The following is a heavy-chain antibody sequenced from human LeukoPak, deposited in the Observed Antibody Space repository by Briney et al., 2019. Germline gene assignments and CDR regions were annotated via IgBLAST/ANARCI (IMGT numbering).Heavy chain of an antibody. J-gene: IGHJ6*03. CDR3: ARGYSSSWHSYYYYMDV. Sequence: ASVKVSCKASGYTFTNYENNWVRQATGQGLDWMGWMNPNSGNTGYAQKFQGRVTITRNTSITTAYMELSSLRSEDTAVYFCARGYSSSWHSYYYYMDVWGKGTTVTVSS. CDR1: GYTFTNYE. V-gene: IGHV1-8*03. D-gene: IGHD6-13*01. CDR2: MNPNSGNT.